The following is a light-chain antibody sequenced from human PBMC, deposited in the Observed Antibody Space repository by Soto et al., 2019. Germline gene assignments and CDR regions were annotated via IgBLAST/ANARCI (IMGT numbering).Light chain of an antibody. V-gene: IGLV2-14*01. CDR1: SSDVGGYNY. CDR3: SSYTSSGTLVV. CDR2: DVS. Sequence: QSVLTQPASVSGSPGQSITISCTGTSSDVGGYNYVSWYQQHPGKAPKLMIYDVSNRASGVSNRFSGSKSGNTSSLTISGLQAEDEADYYCSSYTSSGTLVVFGGGTKLTVL. J-gene: IGLJ2*01.